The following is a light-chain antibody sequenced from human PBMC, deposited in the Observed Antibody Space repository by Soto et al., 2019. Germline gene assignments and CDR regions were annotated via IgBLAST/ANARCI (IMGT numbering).Light chain of an antibody. Sequence: QSALTQPPSASGSLGQSVTISCTGTNSDVGGYNYVSWYQQHPGKAPKLMIYEVNKRPSGVPDRFSGSKSGNTASLTVSGLKAEYEADHQCSSYAGSNNLVFGGGTQLTVL. CDR2: EVN. CDR1: NSDVGGYNY. CDR3: SSYAGSNNLV. V-gene: IGLV2-8*01. J-gene: IGLJ2*01.